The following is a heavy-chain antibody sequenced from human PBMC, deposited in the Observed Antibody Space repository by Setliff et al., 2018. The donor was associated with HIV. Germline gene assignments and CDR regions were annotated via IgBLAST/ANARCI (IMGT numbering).Heavy chain of an antibody. CDR2: ISAYDGNT. CDR1: GYTFPSYG. J-gene: IGHJ3*02. Sequence: ASVKVSCKASGYTFPSYGISWVRQATGQGLEWMGWISAYDGNTNYAQKFQGRVTMTTDTSTSTAYMELRSLRSDDTAVYYCARENTYDSSGWGAFDIWGPGTMVTVSS. V-gene: IGHV1-18*01. CDR3: ARENTYDSSGWGAFDI. D-gene: IGHD3-22*01.